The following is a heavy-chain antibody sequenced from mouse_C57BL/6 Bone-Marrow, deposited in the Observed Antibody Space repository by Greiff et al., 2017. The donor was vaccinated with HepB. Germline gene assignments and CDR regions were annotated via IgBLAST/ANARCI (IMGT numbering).Heavy chain of an antibody. V-gene: IGHV2-2*01. CDR1: GFSLTSYG. J-gene: IGHJ1*03. Sequence: QVQLQQSGPGLVQPSQSLSITCTVSGFSLTSYGVHWVRQSPGKGLEWLGVIWSGGSTDYNAAFISRLSISKDNSKSQVFFKMNSLQADDTAIYYCARWGYGSTDWYFDVWGTGTTVTVSS. CDR3: ARWGYGSTDWYFDV. CDR2: IWSGGST. D-gene: IGHD1-1*01.